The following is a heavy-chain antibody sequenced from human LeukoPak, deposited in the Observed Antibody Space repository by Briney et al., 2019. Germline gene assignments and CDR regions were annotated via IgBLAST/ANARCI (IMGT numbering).Heavy chain of an antibody. V-gene: IGHV7-4-1*02. J-gene: IGHJ4*02. Sequence: GASVKVSCKASGYSFTNYVINWVRQAPGQGLEWMGWITTNTGTPTYAQDFTGRFVFSLDTSVTTAYLYISSLSTADTAVYYCARGINFFDSWGQGTLVTVSS. CDR3: ARGINFFDS. CDR1: GYSFTNYV. CDR2: ITTNTGTP.